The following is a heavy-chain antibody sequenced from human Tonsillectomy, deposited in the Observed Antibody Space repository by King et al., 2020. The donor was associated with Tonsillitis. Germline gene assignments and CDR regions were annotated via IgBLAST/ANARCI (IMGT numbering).Heavy chain of an antibody. CDR2: ISWNSGSI. Sequence: VQLVESGGGLVQPGRSLRLSCAASGFTFDDYAMHWVRQAPGKGLEWVSGISWNSGSIGYAETVKDRFTISRDNAKNSLYLQKNSLRDEDTALYYCAKDGVTAVAGTPGAYYFDYWGQGTLVTVSS. CDR1: GFTFDDYA. V-gene: IGHV3-9*01. CDR3: AKDGVTAVAGTPGAYYFDY. D-gene: IGHD6-19*01. J-gene: IGHJ4*02.